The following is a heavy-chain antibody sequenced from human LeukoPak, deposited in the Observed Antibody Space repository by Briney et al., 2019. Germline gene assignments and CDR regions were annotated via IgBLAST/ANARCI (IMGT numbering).Heavy chain of an antibody. CDR2: ISGSGGST. Sequence: GGSLRLSCAASGFSFSSYAMSWVRQAPGKGLEWVLSISGSGGSTYYADSVKGRFTISRDNSKNTLYLQMNGLRAEDTAVYYCAKDRGYSGYDYGSDAFDIWGQGTMVTVSS. D-gene: IGHD5-12*01. J-gene: IGHJ3*02. CDR1: GFSFSSYA. V-gene: IGHV3-23*01. CDR3: AKDRGYSGYDYGSDAFDI.